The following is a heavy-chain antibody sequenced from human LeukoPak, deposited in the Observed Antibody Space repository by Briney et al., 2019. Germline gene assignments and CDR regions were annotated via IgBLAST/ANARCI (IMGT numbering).Heavy chain of an antibody. J-gene: IGHJ5*02. Sequence: PSETLSLTCTVSGGSISSGSYYWSWIRQPAGKGLEWIGRIYTSGSTNYNPSLKSRVTISVDTSKNQFSLKLSSVTAADTAVYYCARAHYRYCSGGSCYLVAWFDPWGQGTLVTVSS. V-gene: IGHV4-61*02. CDR3: ARAHYRYCSGGSCYLVAWFDP. CDR1: GGSISSGSYY. CDR2: IYTSGST. D-gene: IGHD2-15*01.